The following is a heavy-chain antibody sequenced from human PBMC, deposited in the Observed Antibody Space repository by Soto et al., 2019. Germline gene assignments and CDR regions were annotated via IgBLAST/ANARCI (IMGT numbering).Heavy chain of an antibody. CDR3: AGDRGSYALAY. J-gene: IGHJ4*02. D-gene: IGHD1-26*01. CDR2: IIANNGNT. V-gene: IGHV1-18*01. CDR1: GYTFTTYR. Sequence: QVQLVQSGAEVKKPGASVKVSCKASGYTFTTYRISWVRQAPGQGLEWMGWIIANNGNTNYAQQRKGRVTMTTDTSTIRAYMALSSMRSDDTAVYYCAGDRGSYALAYWGQGTLVTVSS.